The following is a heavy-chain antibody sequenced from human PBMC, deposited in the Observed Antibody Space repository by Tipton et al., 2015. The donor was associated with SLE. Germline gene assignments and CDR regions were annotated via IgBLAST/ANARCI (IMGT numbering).Heavy chain of an antibody. CDR1: GGSFSVYY. V-gene: IGHV4-34*01. J-gene: IGHJ6*02. D-gene: IGHD3-3*01. CDR2: INHGGST. Sequence: TLSLTCAVYGGSFSVYYWTWIRQPPGKGLEWIGEINHGGSTNYNPSLKSRVTISIDTSKNQFSLKLSSVTAADTAVYYCARGRLLEWLSTYYFYYGMDVWGHGTTVTVSS. CDR3: ARGRLLEWLSTYYFYYGMDV.